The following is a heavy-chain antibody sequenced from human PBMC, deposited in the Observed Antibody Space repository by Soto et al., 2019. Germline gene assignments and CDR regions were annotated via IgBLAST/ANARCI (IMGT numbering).Heavy chain of an antibody. V-gene: IGHV3-30*18. CDR3: PKDGVGYCSGGSCYGWFAP. CDR2: ISYDGSNK. J-gene: IGHJ5*02. CDR1: GFTFSSYG. D-gene: IGHD2-15*01. Sequence: QVQLVESGGGVVQPGRSLRLSCAASGFTFSSYGMHWVRQAPGKGLEWVAVISYDGSNKYYEDSVKGRFTISRDNSKNPLYLQMNSFRAEDTAVYYCPKDGVGYCSGGSCYGWFAPWGQGTLVTVCS.